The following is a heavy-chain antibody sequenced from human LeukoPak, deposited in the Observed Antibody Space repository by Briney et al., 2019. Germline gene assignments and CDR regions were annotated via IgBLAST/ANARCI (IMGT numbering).Heavy chain of an antibody. D-gene: IGHD3-22*01. CDR3: ARGMTYYYDSSGYYSPFDY. CDR2: IYYSGST. Sequence: SQTLSLTCTVSGGSISSGGYYWSWIRQHPGKGLEWIGYIYYSGSTYYNPSLKSRVTISVDTSKNQSSLKLSSVTAADTAVYYCARGMTYYYDSSGYYSPFDYWGQGTLVTVSS. J-gene: IGHJ4*02. V-gene: IGHV4-31*03. CDR1: GGSISSGGYY.